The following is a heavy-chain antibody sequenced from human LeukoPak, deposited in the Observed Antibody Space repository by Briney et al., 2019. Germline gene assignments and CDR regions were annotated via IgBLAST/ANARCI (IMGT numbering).Heavy chain of an antibody. CDR1: GDSVSTNHAA. D-gene: IGHD7-27*01. V-gene: IGHV6-1*01. Sequence: SQTLSLTCAISGDSVSTNHAAWNWIRQSPSRGLEWLGRTYYRFKWYNEYAVSVRSRITIGADTSKNQFSVHLNSVTPEDTAVYYCARELWGFDYWGQGTLVTVSS. CDR3: ARELWGFDY. J-gene: IGHJ4*02. CDR2: TYYRFKWYN.